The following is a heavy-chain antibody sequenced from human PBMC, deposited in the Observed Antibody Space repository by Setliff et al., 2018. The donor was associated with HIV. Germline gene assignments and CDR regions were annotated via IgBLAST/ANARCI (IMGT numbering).Heavy chain of an antibody. J-gene: IGHJ3*02. CDR1: GASVSSHS. V-gene: IGHV4-59*02. D-gene: IGHD3-10*01. Sequence: LSLTCTVSGASVSSHSWSWIRQSPGRGLEWIGSFYVSGNTHYNPSLKSRVSFSIDTSKNQFSLRLGSLTAADTAIFYCARPIVRGLEAFDIWGQGTLVTVSS. CDR3: ARPIVRGLEAFDI. CDR2: FYVSGNT.